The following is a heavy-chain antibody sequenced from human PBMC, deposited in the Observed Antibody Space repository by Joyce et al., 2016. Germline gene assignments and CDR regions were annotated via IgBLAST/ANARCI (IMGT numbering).Heavy chain of an antibody. J-gene: IGHJ4*02. CDR2: ISGNSGRI. Sequence: QLVESGGGLVQPGKSLRLSCTTSGFSFDDFAMHWVRQVPGKGLEWVSGISGNSGRIGYANSLKGRFTISRDNANKIVFLQMRSLRTDDTALYFCARGKGVLVAAPIDSWGQGTLVTVSS. D-gene: IGHD2-15*01. V-gene: IGHV3-9*01. CDR3: ARGKGVLVAAPIDS. CDR1: GFSFDDFA.